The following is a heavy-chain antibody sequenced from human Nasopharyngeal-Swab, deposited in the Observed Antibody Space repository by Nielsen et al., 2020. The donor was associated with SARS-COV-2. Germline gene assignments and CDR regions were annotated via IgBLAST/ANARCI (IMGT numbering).Heavy chain of an antibody. Sequence: VRQAPGKGLEWVAVISYDGSNKYYAGSVKGRFTISRDNSKNTLYLQMNSLRAEDTAVYYCASRTGYCSGGSCYSDAFDIWGQGTMVTVSS. J-gene: IGHJ3*02. V-gene: IGHV3-30-3*01. D-gene: IGHD2-15*01. CDR3: ASRTGYCSGGSCYSDAFDI. CDR2: ISYDGSNK.